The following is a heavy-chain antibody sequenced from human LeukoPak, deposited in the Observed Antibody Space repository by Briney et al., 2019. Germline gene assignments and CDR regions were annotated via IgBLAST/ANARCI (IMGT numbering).Heavy chain of an antibody. CDR2: IYYRGRT. V-gene: IGHV4-39*07. J-gene: IGHJ3*02. D-gene: IGHD2-2*01. Sequence: PSETLSLTCTVSGGSITSSGYYWGCIRQPPGKGLEWIGSIYYRGRTYYNPSLKSRVTISVDTSKNQLSLKLSSVTAADTAVYYCARAGYCSSTTCPDAFDIWGQGTKVTVSS. CDR3: ARAGYCSSTTCPDAFDI. CDR1: GGSITSSGYY.